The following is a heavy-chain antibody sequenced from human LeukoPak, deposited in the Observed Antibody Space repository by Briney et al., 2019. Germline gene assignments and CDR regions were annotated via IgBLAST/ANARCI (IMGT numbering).Heavy chain of an antibody. CDR2: ISSSNTYI. V-gene: IGHV3-21*04. CDR1: GFTFSSYS. CDR3: AKLSLSGRSQSADY. Sequence: PGGSLRLSCAASGFTFSSYSMNWVRQAPGKGLEWVSSISSSNTYIYYADSVKGRFTISRDNSKNTLFLQMNSLRAEDTAVYYCAKLSLSGRSQSADYWGQGTLVTVSS. D-gene: IGHD3-10*01. J-gene: IGHJ4*02.